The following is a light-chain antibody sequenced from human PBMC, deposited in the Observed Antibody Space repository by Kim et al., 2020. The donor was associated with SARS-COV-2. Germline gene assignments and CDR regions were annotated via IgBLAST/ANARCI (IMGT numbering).Light chain of an antibody. Sequence: SSELTQDPAVSVALGQTVKITCQGDSLRSYYATWYQKKPRQAPILVIFGRNNRPSGIPDRFSGSTSGNTASLTISGAQAEDEADFYCRSRASGGNVVFGGGTQLTVL. CDR2: GRN. CDR3: RSRASGGNVV. V-gene: IGLV3-19*01. J-gene: IGLJ2*01. CDR1: SLRSYY.